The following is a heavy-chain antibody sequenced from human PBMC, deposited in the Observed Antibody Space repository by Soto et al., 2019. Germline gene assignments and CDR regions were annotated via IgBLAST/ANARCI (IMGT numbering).Heavy chain of an antibody. D-gene: IGHD3-10*01. CDR2: IKSKTDGGTT. Sequence: GGSLRLSCAASGFTFSNAWMSWVRQAPGKGLEWVGRIKSKTDGGTTDYAAPVKGRFTISRDDSKNTLYLQMNSLKTEDTAVYYCTTDPIGDKPRTSLLWFGELLENYYYYYMDVWGKGTTVTVSS. CDR1: GFTFSNAW. CDR3: TTDPIGDKPRTSLLWFGELLENYYYYYMDV. J-gene: IGHJ6*03. V-gene: IGHV3-15*01.